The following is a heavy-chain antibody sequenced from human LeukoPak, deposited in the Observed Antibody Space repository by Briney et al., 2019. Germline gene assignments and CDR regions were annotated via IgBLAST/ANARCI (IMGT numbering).Heavy chain of an antibody. CDR2: ISGGGGTI. V-gene: IGHV3-23*01. CDR3: AKSVAGPRGDY. J-gene: IGHJ4*02. CDR1: GFTISTYA. D-gene: IGHD6-19*01. Sequence: PGGSLRLSCAASGFTISTYAMFWVRQASGKGLEWVSGISGGGGTIYYADSVKGRFTISRDSSKNTLYLQMDSLRAEDTAVYYCAKSVAGPRGDYWGQGTLVTVSS.